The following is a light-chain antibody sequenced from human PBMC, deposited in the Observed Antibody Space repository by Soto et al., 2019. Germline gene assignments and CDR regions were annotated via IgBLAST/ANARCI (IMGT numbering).Light chain of an antibody. CDR2: GAS. Sequence: EIVMTQSPATLSVSPGERATLSFRASQSVRSNLAWYQQKPGQAPRLLIYGASTRATGIPARFSGSGSGTEFTLTISRLETEDFAVYYCHHYGSSPLTFGQGTRLEIK. CDR3: HHYGSSPLT. CDR1: QSVRSN. J-gene: IGKJ5*01. V-gene: IGKV3-15*01.